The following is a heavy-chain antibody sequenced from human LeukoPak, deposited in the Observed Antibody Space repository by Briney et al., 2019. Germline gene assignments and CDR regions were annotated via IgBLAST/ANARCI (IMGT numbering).Heavy chain of an antibody. CDR2: IYYSGST. Sequence: PSQTLSLTCTVSGGSISSGDYYWSWIRQPPGKGLEWIGYIYYSGSTYYNPSLKNRVTISVDTSKNQFSLKLSSVTAADTAVYYCARGITIFGVVRWFDPWGQGTLVTVSS. CDR1: GGSISSGDYY. D-gene: IGHD3-3*01. V-gene: IGHV4-30-4*08. CDR3: ARGITIFGVVRWFDP. J-gene: IGHJ5*02.